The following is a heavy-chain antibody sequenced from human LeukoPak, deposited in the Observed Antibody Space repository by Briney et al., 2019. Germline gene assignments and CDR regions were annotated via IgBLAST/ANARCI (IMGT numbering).Heavy chain of an antibody. CDR2: IYPGDSDT. Sequence: GESLKISCKGSGYSFTSYWIGWVRQMPGEGLEWMGIIYPGDSDTRYSPSFQGQVTISADKSISTAYLQWSSLKASDTAMYYCARRGIAAAGTLGYYYMDVWGKGTTVTVSS. CDR1: GYSFTSYW. V-gene: IGHV5-51*01. J-gene: IGHJ6*03. D-gene: IGHD6-13*01. CDR3: ARRGIAAAGTLGYYYMDV.